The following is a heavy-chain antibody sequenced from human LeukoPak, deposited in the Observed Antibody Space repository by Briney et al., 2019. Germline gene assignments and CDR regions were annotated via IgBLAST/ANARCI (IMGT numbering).Heavy chain of an antibody. CDR3: ARDPTGYSGYSLWGYFDY. J-gene: IGHJ4*02. CDR2: ISYDGSNK. D-gene: IGHD5-12*01. V-gene: IGHV3-30-3*01. Sequence: AGGSLRLSCAASGFTFSSYAMHWVRQAPGKGLEWVAVISYDGSNKYYADSVKGRFTISRDNSKNTLYLQMNSLRAEDTAVYYCARDPTGYSGYSLWGYFDYWGQGTLVTVSS. CDR1: GFTFSSYA.